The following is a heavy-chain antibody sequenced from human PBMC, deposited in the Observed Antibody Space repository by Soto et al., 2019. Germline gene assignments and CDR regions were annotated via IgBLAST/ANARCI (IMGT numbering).Heavy chain of an antibody. Sequence: ASVKVSCKASGYTFTGYYMHWVRQAPGQGLEWMGWINPNSGGTNYAQKFQGWVTMTRDTSISTAYMELSRLRSDDTAVYYCASPTEQLAPYGMDVWGQGTTVTVSS. CDR2: INPNSGGT. V-gene: IGHV1-2*04. J-gene: IGHJ6*02. CDR1: GYTFTGYY. D-gene: IGHD6-13*01. CDR3: ASPTEQLAPYGMDV.